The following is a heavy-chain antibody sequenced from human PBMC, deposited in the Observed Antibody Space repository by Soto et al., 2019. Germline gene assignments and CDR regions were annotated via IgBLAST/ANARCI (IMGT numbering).Heavy chain of an antibody. CDR2: IQSGGTT. Sequence: PGGSLRLSCAASGFTVSSKYMTWVRQAPGKGLEWVSLIQSGGTTYYADSVKGRFTISRDTSENTLHLQMDSLRVEDTAVYYCARDDGLCDGGRCYGIPLDVWGKVTTVTVSS. V-gene: IGHV3-66*01. CDR3: ARDDGLCDGGRCYGIPLDV. J-gene: IGHJ6*04. D-gene: IGHD2-15*01. CDR1: GFTVSSKY.